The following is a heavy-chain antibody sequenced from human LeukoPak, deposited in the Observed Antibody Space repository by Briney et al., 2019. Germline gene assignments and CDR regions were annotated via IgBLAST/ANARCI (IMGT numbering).Heavy chain of an antibody. V-gene: IGHV3-21*01. Sequence: PGGSLRLSYAVSGFTFSDYNMNWVRQAPGKGLEWVSSISRSSSYTYYADSVKGRFTISRDNAKNSLYLQMNSLRAEDTAVYYCARDPYSSSWSGPHFDYWGQGTLVTVSS. J-gene: IGHJ4*02. CDR3: ARDPYSSSWSGPHFDY. CDR2: ISRSSSYT. CDR1: GFTFSDYN. D-gene: IGHD6-13*01.